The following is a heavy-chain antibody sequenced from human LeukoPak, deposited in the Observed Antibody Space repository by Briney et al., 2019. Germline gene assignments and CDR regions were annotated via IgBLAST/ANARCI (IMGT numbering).Heavy chain of an antibody. CDR1: GFTFSSYA. CDR2: ISGSGGST. Sequence: GGSLRLSCAASGFTFSSYAMSWVRQAPGKGLEWVSAISGSGGSTYYADSVKGRFTISRDNSKNTLYLQMNSLRAEDTAVYYCAKDLRYYGSGRLDYYYYYYMDVWGKGTTVTVPS. CDR3: AKDLRYYGSGRLDYYYYYYMDV. D-gene: IGHD3-10*01. J-gene: IGHJ6*03. V-gene: IGHV3-23*01.